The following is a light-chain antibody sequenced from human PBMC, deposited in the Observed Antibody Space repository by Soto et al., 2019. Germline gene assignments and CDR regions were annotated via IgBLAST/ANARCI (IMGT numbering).Light chain of an antibody. CDR1: QSISRY. V-gene: IGKV3-11*01. CDR3: QQRSNWPPIT. J-gene: IGKJ5*01. CDR2: DAS. Sequence: IVLTQSPGTLSLSPGERTTLSSRASQSISRYLAWYQQKPGQGPRLLIYDASNRATGIPARFSGSGSGTDFTLTISSLEPEDFAVYYCQQRSNWPPITFGQGTRLEI.